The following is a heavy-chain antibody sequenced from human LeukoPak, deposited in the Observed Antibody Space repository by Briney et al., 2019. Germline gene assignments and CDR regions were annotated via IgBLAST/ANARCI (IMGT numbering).Heavy chain of an antibody. CDR3: ARYYRHYYMDV. CDR1: GGSISSYY. CDR2: IFYSGST. J-gene: IGHJ6*03. Sequence: SETLSLTCTVSGGSISSYYWTWIRQPPGKGLEWIGYIFYSGSTNYNPSLKSRVTISVDTSKNQFSLKLSSVTAADTAVYYCARYYRHYYMDVWGKGTTVTVSS. V-gene: IGHV4-59*08.